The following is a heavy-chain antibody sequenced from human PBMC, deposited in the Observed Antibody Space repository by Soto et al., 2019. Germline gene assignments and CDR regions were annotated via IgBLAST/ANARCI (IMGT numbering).Heavy chain of an antibody. J-gene: IGHJ4*02. CDR2: ISGSGYTT. CDR1: GYTFSSYA. CDR3: AKANYNGSGTYYPNFDC. D-gene: IGHD3-10*01. V-gene: IGHV3-23*01. Sequence: GGSLGLSCAASGYTFSSYAMSWVRQAPGKGLEWVSAISGSGYTTYYADSVRGRFTISRDSSKNTLYLQMNSLRAEDTAVYYCAKANYNGSGTYYPNFDCWGQGTLVTVS.